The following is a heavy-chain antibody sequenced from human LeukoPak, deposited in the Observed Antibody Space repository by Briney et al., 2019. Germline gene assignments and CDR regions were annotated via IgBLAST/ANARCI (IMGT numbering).Heavy chain of an antibody. D-gene: IGHD3-22*01. CDR1: GGSFSGYY. Sequence: SETLSLTCAVYGGSFSGYYWSWIRQPPGKGLEWIGEINHSGSTNYNPSLKSRVTISVDTSKNQFSLKLSSVTAADTAVYYCARLRKSARGSPYHYDSSGYYYFDYWGQGTLVTVSS. CDR3: ARLRKSARGSPYHYDSSGYYYFDY. J-gene: IGHJ4*02. V-gene: IGHV4-34*01. CDR2: INHSGST.